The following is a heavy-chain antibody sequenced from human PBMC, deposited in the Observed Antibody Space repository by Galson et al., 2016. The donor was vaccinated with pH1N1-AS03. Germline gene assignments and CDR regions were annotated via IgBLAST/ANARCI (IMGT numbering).Heavy chain of an antibody. Sequence: SLRLSCAASGFTFRSYWMTWVRQAPGKGLEWVANIKQDGSENYSLDSVKGRFTISSDNVENSVYLQLNSLKVEDTAMYYCARIKGGGNSDGFDFWGLGTKVIVSS. CDR2: IKQDGSEN. J-gene: IGHJ3*01. CDR1: GFTFRSYW. V-gene: IGHV3-7*01. CDR3: ARIKGGGNSDGFDF. D-gene: IGHD4-23*01.